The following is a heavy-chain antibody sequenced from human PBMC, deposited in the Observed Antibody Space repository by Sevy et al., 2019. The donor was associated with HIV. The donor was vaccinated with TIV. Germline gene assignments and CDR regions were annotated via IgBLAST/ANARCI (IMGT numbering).Heavy chain of an antibody. CDR2: ISAYNGNT. J-gene: IGHJ5*02. Sequence: ASVKVSCKASGYTFTSHGISWVRQAPGQGLEWMGWISAYNGNTNYAQKLQGRVTMTTDTSTSTAYMKLRSLRSDDTAVYDWSIDTAMVWLDANHWFDPWGQGTLVTVSS. V-gene: IGHV1-18*01. CDR3: SIDTAMVWLDANHWFDP. CDR1: GYTFTSHG. D-gene: IGHD5-18*01.